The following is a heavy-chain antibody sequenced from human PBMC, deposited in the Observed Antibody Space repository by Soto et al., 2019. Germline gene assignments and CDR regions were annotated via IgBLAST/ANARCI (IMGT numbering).Heavy chain of an antibody. CDR1: GFTFSSYA. CDR3: ARVYGRWSSSSSWYGRTLDY. V-gene: IGHV3-30*04. CDR2: ISYDGSNK. J-gene: IGHJ4*02. D-gene: IGHD6-13*01. Sequence: GGSLRLSCAASGFTFSSYAMHWVRQAPGKGLEWVAVISYDGSNKYYADSVKGRFTISRDNSKNTLYLQMNSLRAEDTAVYYCARVYGRWSSSSSWYGRTLDYWGQGTLVTVSS.